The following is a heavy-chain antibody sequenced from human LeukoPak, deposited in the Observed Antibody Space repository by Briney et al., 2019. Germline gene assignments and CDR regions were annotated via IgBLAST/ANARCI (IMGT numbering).Heavy chain of an antibody. Sequence: ASVKVSCKASGYTFTSYGISWVRQAPGQGLEWMGWISAYNGNTNYAQKLQGRVTMTTDTSTSTAYMELRSLRSDDTAVYYCARKSYGGYSYAYFDYWGQGTLVTVSS. D-gene: IGHD5-18*01. J-gene: IGHJ4*02. CDR1: GYTFTSYG. CDR3: ARKSYGGYSYAYFDY. CDR2: ISAYNGNT. V-gene: IGHV1-18*01.